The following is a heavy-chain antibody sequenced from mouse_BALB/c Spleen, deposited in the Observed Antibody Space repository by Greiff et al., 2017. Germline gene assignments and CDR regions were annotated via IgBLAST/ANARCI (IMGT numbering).Heavy chain of an antibody. Sequence: VQVVESGAELVRPGSSVKISCKASGYAFSSYWMNWVKQRPGQGLEWIGQIYPGDGDTNYNGKFKGKATLTADKSSSTAYMQLSSLTSEDSAVYFCARTTADYWGQGTTLTVSS. D-gene: IGHD1-2*01. J-gene: IGHJ2*01. CDR2: IYPGDGDT. CDR3: ARTTADY. V-gene: IGHV1-80*01. CDR1: GYAFSSYW.